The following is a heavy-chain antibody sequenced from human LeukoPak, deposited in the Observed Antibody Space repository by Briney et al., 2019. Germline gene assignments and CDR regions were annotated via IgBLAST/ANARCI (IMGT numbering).Heavy chain of an antibody. CDR3: ARGWRGYYYYYGMDV. D-gene: IGHD2-15*01. V-gene: IGHV4-39*07. J-gene: IGHJ6*02. Sequence: PSETLSLTCTVSGGSISSSSYFWGWIRQPPGKGLEWIGTLYFGGSTYYNPSLKSRVTISVDTSKNQFSLKLSSVTAADTAVYYCARGWRGYYYYYGMDVWGQGTTVTVSS. CDR1: GGSISSSSYF. CDR2: LYFGGST.